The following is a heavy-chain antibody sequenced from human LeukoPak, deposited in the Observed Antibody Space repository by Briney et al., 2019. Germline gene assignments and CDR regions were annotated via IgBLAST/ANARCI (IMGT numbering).Heavy chain of an antibody. V-gene: IGHV1-69*13. CDR2: IIPTFGTA. D-gene: IGHD3-16*02. CDR1: GGTFSSYA. J-gene: IGHJ4*02. Sequence: SVKVSCKASGGTFSSYAISWVRQAPGQGLEWMGGIIPTFGTANYAQKFQGRVTITADESTSTAYMELSSLRSEDTAVYYCARENYDYVWGSYRSLYHFDYWGQGTLVTVSS. CDR3: ARENYDYVWGSYRSLYHFDY.